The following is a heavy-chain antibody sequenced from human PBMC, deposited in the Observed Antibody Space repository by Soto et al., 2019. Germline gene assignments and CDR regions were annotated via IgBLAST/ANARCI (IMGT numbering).Heavy chain of an antibody. Sequence: QVQLVQSGAEVKKPGASVKVSCKVSGYTLTELSMHWVRQAPGKGLEWMGGFDPEDGETIYAQKFQGSVTMTEDTSTDTADNEPGGPRSGDTAVYYCSTPNWALVTHLGDDAFYNLGQGKNGTVSS. J-gene: IGHJ3*02. D-gene: IGHD3-16*01. CDR1: GYTLTELS. CDR3: STPNWALVTHLGDDAFYN. V-gene: IGHV1-24*01. CDR2: FDPEDGET.